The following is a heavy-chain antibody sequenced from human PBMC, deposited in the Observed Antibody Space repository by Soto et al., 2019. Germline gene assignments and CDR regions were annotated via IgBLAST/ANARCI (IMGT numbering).Heavy chain of an antibody. CDR2: ISINGINT. J-gene: IGHJ4*02. CDR1: VFLFSDYA. Sequence: GGSLRLSCAASVFLFSDYAMHWFRQTPGRGPEWLALISINGINTYYADSVKGRFTISRDNSKNTLYLQMSTLRAEDTAVYYCARDVPGFEYFDLWGQGTLVTVSS. D-gene: IGHD3-9*01. CDR3: ARDVPGFEYFDL. V-gene: IGHV3-30-3*01.